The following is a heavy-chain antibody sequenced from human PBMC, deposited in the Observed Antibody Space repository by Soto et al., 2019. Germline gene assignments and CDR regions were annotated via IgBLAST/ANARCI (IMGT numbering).Heavy chain of an antibody. CDR2: IYPGDSDT. V-gene: IGHV5-51*01. J-gene: IGHJ6*02. Sequence: PGESLKISCKGSGYRFNNYWIGWVRQVPGKGLDWIGMIYPGDSDTTYSPSFQGQVTMSADKSTSTAYLEWSSLKASDTATYYCARQGSNGAYVYFPMDVWGQGTTVTV. D-gene: IGHD3-16*01. CDR1: GYRFNNYW. CDR3: ARQGSNGAYVYFPMDV.